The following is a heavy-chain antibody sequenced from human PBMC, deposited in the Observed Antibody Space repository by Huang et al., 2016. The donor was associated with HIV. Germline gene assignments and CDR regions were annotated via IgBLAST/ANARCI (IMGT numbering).Heavy chain of an antibody. CDR2: ISPRDSET. Sequence: EVLLVQSGAELKEPGESLKISCKASGYGFSSYWIGWVRQKPGKGLGWMGIISPRDSETKYSPSFDGQVTISADKSTRTAYLQWESLKAPDTAIYFCARQVDGFRSHFDFWGQGTLVSVSS. D-gene: IGHD5-18*01. V-gene: IGHV5-51*01. CDR3: ARQVDGFRSHFDF. CDR1: GYGFSSYW. J-gene: IGHJ4*02.